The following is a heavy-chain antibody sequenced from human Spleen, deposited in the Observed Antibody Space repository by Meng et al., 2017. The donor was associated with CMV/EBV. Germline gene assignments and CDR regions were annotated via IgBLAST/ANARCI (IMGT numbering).Heavy chain of an antibody. Sequence: GESLKISCAASGFTFSSYSMNSVRQAPGKGLEWVSSISSSSSYIYYADSVKGRFTISRDNAKNSLYLQMNSLRAEDTAVYYCARAIAAAGIVGRFDYWGQGTLVTVSS. CDR3: ARAIAAAGIVGRFDY. CDR1: GFTFSSYS. V-gene: IGHV3-21*01. J-gene: IGHJ4*02. CDR2: ISSSSSYI. D-gene: IGHD6-13*01.